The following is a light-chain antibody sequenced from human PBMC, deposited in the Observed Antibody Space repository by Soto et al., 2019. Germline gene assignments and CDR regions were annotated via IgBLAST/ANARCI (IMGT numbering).Light chain of an antibody. CDR3: QQYNNWPWT. J-gene: IGKJ1*01. CDR1: QSVSRN. V-gene: IGKV3-15*01. CDR2: SAS. Sequence: EIVLTQSPGTLSLSPGERATLSFSASQSVSRNYLAWYQQKPGQAPRLLIYSASARATGFPARFSGSGSGTDFTLTISSLQSEDFAVYYCQQYNNWPWTFGQGTKVDIK.